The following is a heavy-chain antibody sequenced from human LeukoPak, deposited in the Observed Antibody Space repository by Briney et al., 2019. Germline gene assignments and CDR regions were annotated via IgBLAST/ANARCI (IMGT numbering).Heavy chain of an antibody. CDR1: GISLSNYA. J-gene: IGHJ4*02. CDR2: ISERGGST. CDR3: AKRGVVIRGILVIGYHQEAYHYDF. V-gene: IGHV3-23*01. D-gene: IGHD3-10*01. Sequence: GGSLRLSCVVSGISLSNYAITWVRQAPGKGLEWVSYISERGGSTTYADSVKGRFTISRDTSLNTLYLQMNNLRAEDTAVYFCAKRGVVIRGILVIGYHQEAYHYDFWGQGVLVTVSS.